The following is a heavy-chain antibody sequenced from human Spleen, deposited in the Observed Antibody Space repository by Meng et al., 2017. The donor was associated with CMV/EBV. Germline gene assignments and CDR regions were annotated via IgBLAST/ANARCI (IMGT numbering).Heavy chain of an antibody. CDR1: GYTFTVYY. CDR2: ISPNTGAT. D-gene: IGHD2-2*02. Sequence: ASVNVSCKASGYTFTVYYMHWVRQAPGQGLEWMGWISPNTGATNYAQKFQGRVTMTRDTSISTTYMELRSLRSDDTAVYYCARAGGVGIIVPTAIRRWGQGTLVTVSS. J-gene: IGHJ4*02. V-gene: IGHV1-2*02. CDR3: ARAGGVGIIVPTAIRR.